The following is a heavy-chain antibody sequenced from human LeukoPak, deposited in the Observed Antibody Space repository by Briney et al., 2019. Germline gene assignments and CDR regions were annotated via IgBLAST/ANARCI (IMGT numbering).Heavy chain of an antibody. Sequence: SETLSLTCTVSGGSISSSSYYWGWIRQPPGKGLEWIGSIYYSGSTYYNPPLKSRVTISVDTSKNQFSLKLSSVTAADTAVYYCARGHGITGPYFDYWGQGTLVTVSS. J-gene: IGHJ4*02. V-gene: IGHV4-39*07. CDR3: ARGHGITGPYFDY. D-gene: IGHD1-20*01. CDR2: IYYSGST. CDR1: GGSISSSSYY.